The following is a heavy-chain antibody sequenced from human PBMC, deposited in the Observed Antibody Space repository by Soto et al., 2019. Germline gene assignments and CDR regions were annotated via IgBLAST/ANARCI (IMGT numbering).Heavy chain of an antibody. J-gene: IGHJ5*02. CDR1: GFSLSTSGVG. V-gene: IGHV2-5*02. CDR3: AHKADGSREFEH. CDR2: MYWDDDE. D-gene: IGHD5-12*01. Sequence: QITLKESGPTLVKPTQTLTLTCTFSGFSLSTSGVGVGWVRQPPGKALEWLALMYWDDDERYRPSLKSRLTITKATSRNQVVLTMTSMDPVDTATYDCAHKADGSREFEHWGQGTLVTVSS.